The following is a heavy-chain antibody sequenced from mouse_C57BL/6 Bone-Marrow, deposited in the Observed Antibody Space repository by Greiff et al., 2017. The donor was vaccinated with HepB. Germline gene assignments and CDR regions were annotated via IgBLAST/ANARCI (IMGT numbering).Heavy chain of an antibody. J-gene: IGHJ2*01. Sequence: VKLVESGAELARPGASVKLSCKASGYTFTSYGISWVKQRTGQGLEWIGEIYPRSGNTYYNEKFKGKATLTADKSSSTAYMELRSLTSEDSAVYFCARSNLLIYYYGSSYFDYWGQGTTLTVSS. V-gene: IGHV1-81*01. CDR2: IYPRSGNT. CDR1: GYTFTSYG. CDR3: ARSNLLIYYYGSSYFDY. D-gene: IGHD1-1*01.